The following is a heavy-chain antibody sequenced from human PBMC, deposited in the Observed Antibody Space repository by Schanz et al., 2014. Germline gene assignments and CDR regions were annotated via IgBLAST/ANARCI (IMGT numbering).Heavy chain of an antibody. J-gene: IGHJ4*02. CDR1: GGSISSYY. CDR3: ASPPLVPSAPEFDY. Sequence: QVQLQESGPGLVKPSETLSLTCTVSGGSISSYYWSWIRQPPGKGLEWIGHRDSSGSTKYNPSLKSRVTISVDTXXXXFSLNLSSVTAXXXXXXYCASPPLVPSAPEFDYWGQGILVTVSS. D-gene: IGHD2-15*01. CDR2: RDSSGST. V-gene: IGHV4-59*01.